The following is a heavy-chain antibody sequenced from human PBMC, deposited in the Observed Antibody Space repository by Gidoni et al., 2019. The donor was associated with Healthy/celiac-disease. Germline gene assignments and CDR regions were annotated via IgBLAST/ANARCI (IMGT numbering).Heavy chain of an antibody. CDR1: GVTFSSYS. CDR2: ISSSSSYI. J-gene: IGHJ4*02. Sequence: EVQLVESGGGLVKPGGSLRLSCAASGVTFSSYSMNWVRQAPGKGLEWVSSISSSSSYIYYADSVKGRFTISRDNAKNSLYLQMNSLRAEDTAVYYCARDDTSSSSMVEELGYWGQGTLVTVSS. D-gene: IGHD6-6*01. V-gene: IGHV3-21*01. CDR3: ARDDTSSSSMVEELGY.